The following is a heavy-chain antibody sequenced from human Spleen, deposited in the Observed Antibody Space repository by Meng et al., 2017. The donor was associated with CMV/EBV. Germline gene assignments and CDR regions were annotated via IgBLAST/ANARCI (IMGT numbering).Heavy chain of an antibody. CDR1: GYTFTRYG. CDR3: ARLVVPAARDAFDI. J-gene: IGHJ3*02. V-gene: IGHV1-18*01. CDR2: ISPNNGHT. Sequence: ASVKVSCKASGYTFTRYGISWVRQAPGQGLEWRGWISPNNGHTQYAQMLQGRVTMTADTYTTTAYMELRSLGSDDTAVYYCARLVVPAARDAFDIWGQGTMVTVSS. D-gene: IGHD2-2*01.